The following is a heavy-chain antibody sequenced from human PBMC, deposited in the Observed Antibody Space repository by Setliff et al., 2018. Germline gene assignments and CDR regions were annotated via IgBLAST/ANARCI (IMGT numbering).Heavy chain of an antibody. CDR2: MNGDGST. J-gene: IGHJ5*02. CDR1: GDFVTSRYYH. D-gene: IGHD3-10*01. V-gene: IGHV4-61*09. Sequence: KPSETLSLTCTVSGDFVTSRYYHWSWIRRPAGKGLEWIGHMNGDGSTHCNPSLKSRVTLSRDTSKNQFSLSLTSVTAADTAIYYCAAYYGNRGGPASWGQGTLVTVSS. CDR3: AAYYGNRGGPAS.